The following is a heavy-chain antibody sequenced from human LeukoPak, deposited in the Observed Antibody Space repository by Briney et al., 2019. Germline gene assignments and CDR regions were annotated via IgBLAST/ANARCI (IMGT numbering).Heavy chain of an antibody. D-gene: IGHD6-13*01. CDR3: AREGLSSWYGH. Sequence: ASVKVSCKASGYTFTSYAMHWVRQAPGQRLEWMGWINAGNGNTKYSRKFQGRVTITRDTSASTAYMELSSLRSEDTAVYYCAREGLSSWYGHWGQGTLVTVSS. V-gene: IGHV1-3*01. CDR2: INAGNGNT. J-gene: IGHJ4*02. CDR1: GYTFTSYA.